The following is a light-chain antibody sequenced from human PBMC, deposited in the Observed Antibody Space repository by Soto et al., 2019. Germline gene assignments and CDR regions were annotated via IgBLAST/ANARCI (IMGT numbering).Light chain of an antibody. CDR2: DAS. CDR1: QSVSSY. V-gene: IGKV3-11*01. Sequence: EMVLTQSPAALSLSPGERATLSCRASQSVSSYLAWYHQKPGQAPRLLIYDASNRATGIPARFSGSGSGTDFTLTISSLEPEDFAVYYCQQRSNWPPITFGQGTRLEI. CDR3: QQRSNWPPIT. J-gene: IGKJ5*01.